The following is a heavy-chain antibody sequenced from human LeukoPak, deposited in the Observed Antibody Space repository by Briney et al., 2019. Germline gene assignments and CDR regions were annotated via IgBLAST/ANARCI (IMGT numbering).Heavy chain of an antibody. Sequence: ASVKVSCKASGYTFTSYTITWVRQAPGQGLEWMGWITAYNGNTNYAQNLQGRVTMTTDTSTNTAYMELRSLRSDDTAVYYCAMGESYYYLAYWGQGTLVTVSS. CDR3: AMGESYYYLAY. V-gene: IGHV1-18*04. J-gene: IGHJ4*02. D-gene: IGHD1-26*01. CDR2: ITAYNGNT. CDR1: GYTFTSYT.